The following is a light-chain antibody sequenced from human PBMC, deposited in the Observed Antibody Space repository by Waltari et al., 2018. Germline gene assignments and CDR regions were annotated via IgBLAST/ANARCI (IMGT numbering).Light chain of an antibody. CDR2: DAS. CDR3: QQYGNSPWT. CDR1: QSVRSSY. J-gene: IGKJ1*01. Sequence: EIVLTQSPGTLSLPPGERATLSCSASQSVRSSYLAWYQQKPGQAPRLLIPDASRRATGIPDRFSGSGSGTDFTLTITGLEPEDFAVYYCQQYGNSPWTFAQGTKVEIK. V-gene: IGKV3-20*01.